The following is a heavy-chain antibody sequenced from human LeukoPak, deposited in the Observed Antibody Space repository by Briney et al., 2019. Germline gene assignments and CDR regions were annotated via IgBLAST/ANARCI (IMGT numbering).Heavy chain of an antibody. CDR1: GFTFSSSS. J-gene: IGHJ4*02. D-gene: IGHD3-10*01. Sequence: PGGSLRLSCAASGFTFSSSSMNWVRQAPGKGLEWVSSISSSSSYIYYADSVKGRFTISRDNAKNSLYLQMNSLRAEDTAVYYCARASITMVRGVTQHYFDYWGQGTLVTVSS. CDR2: ISSSSSYI. CDR3: ARASITMVRGVTQHYFDY. V-gene: IGHV3-21*01.